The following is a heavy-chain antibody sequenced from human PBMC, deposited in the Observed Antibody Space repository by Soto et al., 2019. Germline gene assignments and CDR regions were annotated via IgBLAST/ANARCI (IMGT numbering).Heavy chain of an antibody. CDR2: ISGRGGST. CDR1: GFTFSSYA. Sequence: EVQLLESGGGLVQPGGSLRLSCAASGFTFSSYAMSWVRQAPGKGLELVSAISGRGGSTYYADSVKGRFTISRDNSNNTLYLQIHSPRPADTAVYYCAQGVSYSPAACGMDVWGQGPTVTVSS. D-gene: IGHD2-21*01. V-gene: IGHV3-23*01. J-gene: IGHJ6*02. CDR3: AQGVSYSPAACGMDV.